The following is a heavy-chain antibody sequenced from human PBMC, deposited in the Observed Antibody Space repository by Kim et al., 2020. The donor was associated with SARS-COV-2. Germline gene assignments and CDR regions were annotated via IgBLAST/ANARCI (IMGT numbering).Heavy chain of an antibody. V-gene: IGHV3-48*02. CDR3: ARDKAYAFDI. CDR2: ITIGGDGT. CDR1: GFTFSSFS. Sequence: GGSLRLSCGASGFTFSSFSFNWIRQAPGKGLEWISYITIGGDGTQYADSVRGRFTISRDNVHNLIYLQMNSLRHEDTAIYYCARDKAYAFDIWGHGTMVTASS. J-gene: IGHJ3*02.